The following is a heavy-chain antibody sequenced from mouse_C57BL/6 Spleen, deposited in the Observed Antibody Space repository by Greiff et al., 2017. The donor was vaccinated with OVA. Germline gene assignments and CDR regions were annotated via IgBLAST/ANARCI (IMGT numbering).Heavy chain of an antibody. CDR3: ARLTGPYYAMDY. J-gene: IGHJ4*01. CDR1: GFTFSDYY. CDR2: INYDGSST. Sequence: EVNVVESEGGLVQPGSSMKLSCTASGFTFSDYYMAWVRQVPEKGLEWVANINYDGSSTYYLDSLKSRFIISRDNAKNILYLQMSSLKSEDTATYYCARLTGPYYAMDYWGQGTSVTVSS. V-gene: IGHV5-16*01. D-gene: IGHD4-1*01.